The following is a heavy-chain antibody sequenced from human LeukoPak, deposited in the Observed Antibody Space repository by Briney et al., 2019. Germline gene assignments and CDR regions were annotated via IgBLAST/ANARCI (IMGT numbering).Heavy chain of an antibody. Sequence: SETLSLTCTVSGDSITSSAFYWGWIRQAPGKGLEWIGNIFHGGNTHYNPSLKSRVSISVDRSKNQVSLNLSSVTAADTAVYYCARRTSTYYYYGMDVWGQGTTVTVSS. J-gene: IGHJ6*02. CDR1: GDSITSSAFY. CDR2: IFHGGNT. V-gene: IGHV4-39*01. CDR3: ARRTSTYYYYGMDV. D-gene: IGHD2-2*01.